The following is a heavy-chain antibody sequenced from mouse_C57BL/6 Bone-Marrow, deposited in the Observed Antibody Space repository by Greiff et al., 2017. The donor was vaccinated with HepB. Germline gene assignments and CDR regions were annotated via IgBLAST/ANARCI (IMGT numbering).Heavy chain of an antibody. J-gene: IGHJ3*01. CDR2: INPSSGYT. V-gene: IGHV1-4*01. CDR1: GYTFTSYT. CDR3: ARLRAYVAY. D-gene: IGHD1-1*01. Sequence: QVQLQQSGAELARPGASVKMSCKASGYTFTSYTMHWVKQRPGQGLEWIGYINPSSGYTKYNQKFKDKATSTADKSSSTAYMQLSSLTSEDSAVYYCARLRAYVAYWGQGTLVTVSA.